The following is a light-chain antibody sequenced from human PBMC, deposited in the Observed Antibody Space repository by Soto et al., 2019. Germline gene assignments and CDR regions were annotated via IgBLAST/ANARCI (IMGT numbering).Light chain of an antibody. J-gene: IGLJ2*01. V-gene: IGLV4-69*01. CDR3: QTWGTGIQV. CDR2: LNSDGSH. Sequence: QLVLTQSPSASASLGAWVTLTCTLSSGHSSYGIAWHQKQPGKGPRYLMDLNSDGSHTKGDGIPDRFSGSSSGADRYLTVSRLQSEDEADYYCQTWGTGIQVFGGGTKLTVL. CDR1: SGHSSYG.